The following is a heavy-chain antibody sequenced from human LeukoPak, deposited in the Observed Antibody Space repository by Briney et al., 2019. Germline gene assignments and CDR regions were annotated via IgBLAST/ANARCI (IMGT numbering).Heavy chain of an antibody. CDR3: AKDYVWGSYLAPFDY. V-gene: IGHV3-23*01. J-gene: IGHJ4*02. CDR2: ISPSGDIT. D-gene: IGHD3-16*02. CDR1: GFSFSSHG. Sequence: GGSLRLSCAGSGFSFSSHGMNWVRQAPGKGLEWVSGISPSGDITYYTDSVRGRFTISRDNSKNTLYLQMNSLRAEDTAVYYCAKDYVWGSYLAPFDYWGQGTLVTVSS.